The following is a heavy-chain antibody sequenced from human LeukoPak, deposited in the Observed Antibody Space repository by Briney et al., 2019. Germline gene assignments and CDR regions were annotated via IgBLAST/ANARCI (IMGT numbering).Heavy chain of an antibody. CDR2: IHPEGNEK. CDR1: GFTFSKFW. CDR3: ARGDDFSGDH. D-gene: IGHD1-1*01. Sequence: GGSLRLSCLVSGFTFSKFWMSWVRQAPGRGLEWEANIHPEGNEKYHVESVKGRFTISRDNAKNLLFLQMNGLRVEDTAVYYCARGDDFSGDHWGQGTLVTVSS. J-gene: IGHJ4*02. V-gene: IGHV3-7*04.